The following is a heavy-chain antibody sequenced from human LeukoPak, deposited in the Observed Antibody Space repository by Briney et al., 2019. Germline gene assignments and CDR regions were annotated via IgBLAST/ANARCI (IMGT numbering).Heavy chain of an antibody. J-gene: IGHJ5*02. Sequence: GGSLRLSCAASVFTVSSNYMSWVRQAPGKGLEWVSVIYSSGSTYYADSVKGRFTISRDNSKNTLYLQMNSLRAEDTAVYYCANSPRILWFDPWGQGTLVTVSS. D-gene: IGHD3-3*01. CDR2: IYSSGST. CDR1: VFTVSSNY. V-gene: IGHV3-53*01. CDR3: ANSPRILWFDP.